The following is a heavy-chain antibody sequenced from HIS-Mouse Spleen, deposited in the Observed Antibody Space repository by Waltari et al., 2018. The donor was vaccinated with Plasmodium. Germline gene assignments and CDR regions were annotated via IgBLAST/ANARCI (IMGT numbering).Heavy chain of an antibody. CDR2: ISSSSSYI. D-gene: IGHD6-13*01. J-gene: IGHJ4*02. V-gene: IGHV3-21*01. CDR3: ARDRSAAALLGY. Sequence: EVQLVESGGGLVKPGGFLRLSCAASGFTFSSYGMNWVRQAPGKGLGWVSSISSSSSYIYYADSVKGRFTISRDNAKNALYLQMNSLRAEDTAVYYCARDRSAAALLGYWGQGTLVTVSS. CDR1: GFTFSSYG.